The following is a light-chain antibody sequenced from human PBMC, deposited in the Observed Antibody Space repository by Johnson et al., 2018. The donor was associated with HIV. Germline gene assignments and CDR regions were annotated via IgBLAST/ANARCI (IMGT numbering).Light chain of an antibody. V-gene: IGLV1-51*02. Sequence: QSVLTQPPSVSAAPGQKVTISCSGSSSNIGNNYVSWYQQLPGTAPKLLIYENNKRPSGIPDRFSGSKSGTSTTLGITGLQTGDEADYYCGTWNSSLSVLYVFGTGTTFTVL. CDR3: GTWNSSLSVLYV. J-gene: IGLJ1*01. CDR2: ENN. CDR1: SSNIGNNY.